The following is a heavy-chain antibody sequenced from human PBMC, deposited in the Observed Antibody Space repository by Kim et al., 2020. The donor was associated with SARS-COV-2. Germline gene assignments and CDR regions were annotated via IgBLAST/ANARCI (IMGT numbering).Heavy chain of an antibody. CDR2: INHSGST. CDR3: ARRKVATRRYYYYGMDV. Sequence: SETLSLTCAVYGGSFSGYYWSWIRQPPGKGLEWIGEINHSGSTNYNPSLKSRVTISVDTSKNQFSLKLSSVTAADTAVYYCARRKVATRRYYYYGMDVWGQGTTVTVSS. V-gene: IGHV4-34*01. CDR1: GGSFSGYY. J-gene: IGHJ6*02. D-gene: IGHD1-26*01.